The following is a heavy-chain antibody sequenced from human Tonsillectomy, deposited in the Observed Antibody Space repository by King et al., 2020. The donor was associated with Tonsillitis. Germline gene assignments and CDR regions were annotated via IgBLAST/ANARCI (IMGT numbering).Heavy chain of an antibody. CDR3: ARDYSNRYNWFDP. J-gene: IGHJ5*02. CDR2: INYSGST. V-gene: IGHV4-34*01. Sequence: VQLQQWGAGLLKPSETLSLTCAVYGGSFSGYYWSWIRQPPGKGLEWIGEINYSGSTNYNPSLKSRVTISVDTSKNQVSLKLSSVTAADTAVYYCARDYSNRYNWFDPWGQGALVTVSS. CDR1: GGSFSGYY. D-gene: IGHD4-11*01.